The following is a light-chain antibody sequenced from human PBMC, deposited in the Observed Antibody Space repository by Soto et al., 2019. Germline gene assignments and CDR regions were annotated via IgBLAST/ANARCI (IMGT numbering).Light chain of an antibody. CDR1: QSVRSY. Sequence: EIVLTQSPATLSLSPGERATLSCRASQSVRSYLAWYQQKPGQAPRLLIYDASNRATGIPARFSGSGSGTDFTLTISTLEPEDFAFYYCQQRSNWPSITFGQGTRLEI. CDR3: QQRSNWPSIT. CDR2: DAS. J-gene: IGKJ5*01. V-gene: IGKV3-11*01.